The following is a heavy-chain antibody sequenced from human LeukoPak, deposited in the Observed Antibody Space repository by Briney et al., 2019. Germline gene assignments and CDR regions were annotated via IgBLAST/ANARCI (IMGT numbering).Heavy chain of an antibody. D-gene: IGHD2-15*01. CDR1: GYIFSSYY. Sequence: ASVKVSCKASGYIFSSYYMYWVRQAPGQGLEWMGIINPSGGSIRYAQKFQGRVTMTRDTSTSTVYMELSSLRSDDTAVYYCARGYEYCSGGSCYVFWGQGTLVTVSS. CDR3: ARGYEYCSGGSCYVF. J-gene: IGHJ4*02. CDR2: INPSGGSI. V-gene: IGHV1-46*01.